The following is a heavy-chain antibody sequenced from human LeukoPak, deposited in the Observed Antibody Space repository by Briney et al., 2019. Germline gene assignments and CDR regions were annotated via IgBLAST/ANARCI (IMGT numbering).Heavy chain of an antibody. CDR3: AGGRGAAAGTGYYYYYMDV. Sequence: GASVKVSCKASGYTFTNYAMIWVRQAPGQGLEWMGWINTNTGNPTYAQGFTGRFVFSLDTSVSTAYLQISSLKAEDTAVYYCAGGRGAAAGTGYYYYYMDVWGKGTTVTVSS. J-gene: IGHJ6*03. V-gene: IGHV7-4-1*02. D-gene: IGHD6-13*01. CDR2: INTNTGNP. CDR1: GYTFTNYA.